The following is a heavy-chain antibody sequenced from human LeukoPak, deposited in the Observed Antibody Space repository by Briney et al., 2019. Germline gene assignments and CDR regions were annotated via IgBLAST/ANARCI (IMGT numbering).Heavy chain of an antibody. CDR2: IYPGDSDT. CDR3: ARHRIDDILTGPNWFDP. J-gene: IGHJ5*02. Sequence: GESLKISCKGSGYNFTKYWIAWVRQMPGKGLEWMGIIYPGDSDTRYSPSFQGQVTISADKSISTAYLQWSSLKASDTAMYYCARHRIDDILTGPNWFDPWGQGTLVTVSS. V-gene: IGHV5-51*01. D-gene: IGHD3-9*01. CDR1: GYNFTKYW.